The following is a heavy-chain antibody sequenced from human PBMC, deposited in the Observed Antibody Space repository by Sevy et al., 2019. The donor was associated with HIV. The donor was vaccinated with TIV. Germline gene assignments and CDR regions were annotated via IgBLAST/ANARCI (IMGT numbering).Heavy chain of an antibody. CDR1: GFTFSNYG. CDR2: TSYDGHNN. J-gene: IGHJ6*02. Sequence: GGSLRLSCAASGFTFSNYGIHWVRQAPGKGLEWVAITSYDGHNNYYEDSVKVRFTISRDNSKNTLYLQMNSLRAEDTAVYYCAKDLLQLTIKELAQDYYYGMDVWGQGTTVTVSS. V-gene: IGHV3-30*18. CDR3: AKDLLQLTIKELAQDYYYGMDV. D-gene: IGHD1-26*01.